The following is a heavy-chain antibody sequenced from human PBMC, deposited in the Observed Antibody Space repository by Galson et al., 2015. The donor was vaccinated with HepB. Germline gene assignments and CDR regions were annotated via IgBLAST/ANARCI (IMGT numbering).Heavy chain of an antibody. J-gene: IGHJ4*02. CDR1: GFPFSRYA. CDR2: ISVSGDFT. CDR3: PRDSFYSVYRGGTDY. Sequence: SLRLSCAASGFPFSRYAMAWVRQAPGQGLEWVSGISVSGDFTYYGDSVKDRFTISRDNAKNTLYLQMNNLRVEDSAGYFWPRDSFYSVYRGGTDYWGQGTLVAVSS. D-gene: IGHD3-10*02. V-gene: IGHV3-23*01.